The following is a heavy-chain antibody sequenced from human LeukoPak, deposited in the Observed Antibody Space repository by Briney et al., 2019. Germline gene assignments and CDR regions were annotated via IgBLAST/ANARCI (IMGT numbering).Heavy chain of an antibody. D-gene: IGHD3-22*01. CDR2: VNHSGST. J-gene: IGHJ4*02. CDR1: GGSFSGYY. CDR3: ARDSSGFDY. V-gene: IGHV4-34*01. Sequence: KPSETLSLTCAVYGGSFSGYYWSWIRQPPGKGLEWIGEVNHSGSTNYNPSLKSRVTIPVDTSKNQFSLKLSSVTAADTAVYYCARDSSGFDYWGQGTLVTVSS.